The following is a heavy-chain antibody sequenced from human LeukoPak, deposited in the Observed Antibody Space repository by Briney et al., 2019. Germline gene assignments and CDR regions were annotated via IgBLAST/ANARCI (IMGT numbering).Heavy chain of an antibody. CDR3: AREEYSGSYYFDY. V-gene: IGHV3-21*01. D-gene: IGHD1-26*01. CDR2: ISSSSSYI. CDR1: GFTFSSYS. J-gene: IGHJ4*02. Sequence: GGSLRLSRAASGFTFSSYSMNWVRQAPGKGLEWVSSISSSSSYIYYADSVKGRFTISRDNAKNSLYLQMNSLRAEDTAVYYCAREEYSGSYYFDYWGQGTLVTVSS.